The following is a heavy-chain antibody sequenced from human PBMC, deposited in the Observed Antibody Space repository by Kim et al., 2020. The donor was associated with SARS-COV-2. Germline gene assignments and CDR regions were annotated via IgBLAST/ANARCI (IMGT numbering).Heavy chain of an antibody. J-gene: IGHJ4*02. CDR2: T. Sequence: TYYAASVKGRFTSSRDNSRNTVFLQMNGLRAEDTAVDYCARRSRGLGGFDYWGQGTLVTVSS. CDR3: ARRSRGLGGFDY. V-gene: IGHV3-23*01. D-gene: IGHD3-10*01.